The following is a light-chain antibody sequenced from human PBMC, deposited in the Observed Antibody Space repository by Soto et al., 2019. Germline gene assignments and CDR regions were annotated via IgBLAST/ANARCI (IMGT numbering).Light chain of an antibody. J-gene: IGKJ1*01. Sequence: DIQMTQSPSTLSASVGHRVTITCRASQSINSYLAWYQQKPGKAPKLLIYDASNLESGVPSRFSGSGSGTEFTLTISSLQPDDFATYYCQQSRDYPWTFGQGTKMDIK. CDR2: DAS. V-gene: IGKV1-5*03. CDR1: QSINSY. CDR3: QQSRDYPWT.